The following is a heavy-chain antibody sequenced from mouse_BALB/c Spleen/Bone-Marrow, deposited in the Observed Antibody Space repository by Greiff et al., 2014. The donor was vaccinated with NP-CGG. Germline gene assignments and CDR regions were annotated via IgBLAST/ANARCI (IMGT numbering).Heavy chain of an antibody. J-gene: IGHJ3*01. V-gene: IGHV3-2*02. CDR1: GYSITSDYA. Sequence: DVKLVESGPGLVKPSQSLSLTCTVTGYSITSDYAWNWIRQFPGNKLEWMGYITYSGTTNYNPSLKSRVSITRDTSKNQFFLKLNSVTAEATAAFYCESGYYGNAFAYWGQGTLVTVSA. CDR3: ESGYYGNAFAY. D-gene: IGHD2-1*01. CDR2: ITYSGTT.